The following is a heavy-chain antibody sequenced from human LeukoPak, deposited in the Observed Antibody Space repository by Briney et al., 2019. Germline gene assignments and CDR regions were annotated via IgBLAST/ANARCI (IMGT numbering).Heavy chain of an antibody. D-gene: IGHD4-23*01. J-gene: IGHJ3*02. Sequence: SETLSLTCAVYGGSFCGYYWSWIRQPPGKGLGWIGEINHSGSTNYNPSLKSRGNISVDTSKNQFAQTLSSVTAADTDVYYCEREGQDYAGKRILDRDAFDIWGQGTMVTVSS. CDR3: EREGQDYAGKRILDRDAFDI. CDR2: INHSGST. V-gene: IGHV4-34*01. CDR1: GGSFCGYY.